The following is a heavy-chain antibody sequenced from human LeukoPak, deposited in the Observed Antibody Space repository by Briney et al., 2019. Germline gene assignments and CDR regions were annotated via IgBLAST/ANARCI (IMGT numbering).Heavy chain of an antibody. CDR1: GYTFTSYY. J-gene: IGHJ3*02. Sequence: ASVKVSCKASGYTFTSYYMHWVRQAPGQGLEWMGIINPSGGSTSYAQKFQGRVTITADKSTSTAYMELSSLRSEDTAVYYCARANSGLNAFDIWGQGTMVTVSS. D-gene: IGHD5-12*01. V-gene: IGHV1-46*01. CDR3: ARANSGLNAFDI. CDR2: INPSGGST.